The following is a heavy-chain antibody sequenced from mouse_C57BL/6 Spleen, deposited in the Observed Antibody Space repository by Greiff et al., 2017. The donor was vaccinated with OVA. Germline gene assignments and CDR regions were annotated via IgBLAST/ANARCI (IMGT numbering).Heavy chain of an antibody. Sequence: VQLQQSGAELVKPGASVKLSCTASGFNIKDYYMHWVKQRTEQGLEWIGRIDPEDGETKYAPNFQGKATITADTSSNTAYLQLSSLTSEDTAVYYGATAYGNPSWFAYWGQGTLVTVSA. CDR2: IDPEDGET. J-gene: IGHJ3*01. CDR3: ATAYGNPSWFAY. CDR1: GFNIKDYY. D-gene: IGHD2-1*01. V-gene: IGHV14-2*01.